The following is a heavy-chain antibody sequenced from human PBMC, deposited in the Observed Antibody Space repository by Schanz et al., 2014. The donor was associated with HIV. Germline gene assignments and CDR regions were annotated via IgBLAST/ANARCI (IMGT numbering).Heavy chain of an antibody. J-gene: IGHJ4*02. D-gene: IGHD6-19*01. Sequence: QVQLVQSGAEVKMPGASVKVSCKSSGYTFTSYDINWVRQATGQGLEWMGWINLKSGNTGYEQKLQGRVTMTRNTSISTAYMELSSLRSEDTAVYYCAGGKKWLALLFDFWGQGTLVTFSS. CDR1: GYTFTSYD. V-gene: IGHV1-8*01. CDR2: INLKSGNT. CDR3: AGGKKWLALLFDF.